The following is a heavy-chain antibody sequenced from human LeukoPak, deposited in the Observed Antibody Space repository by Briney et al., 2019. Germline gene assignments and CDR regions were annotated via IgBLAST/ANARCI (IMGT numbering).Heavy chain of an antibody. CDR3: ARGPKWLRQYYFDY. D-gene: IGHD5-12*01. CDR1: GGSISNYY. V-gene: IGHV4-59*12. CDR2: IYYSGTT. Sequence: SETLSLTCTVSGGSISNYYWSWIRQPPGKGLEWIGYIYYSGTTNYSPSLKSRVTISVDTSKNQFSLKLSSVTAADTAVYYCARGPKWLRQYYFDYWGQGTLVTVSS. J-gene: IGHJ4*02.